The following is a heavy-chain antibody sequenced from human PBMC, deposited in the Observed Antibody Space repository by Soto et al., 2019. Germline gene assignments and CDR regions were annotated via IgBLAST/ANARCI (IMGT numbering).Heavy chain of an antibody. V-gene: IGHV3-33*01. D-gene: IGHD6-13*01. J-gene: IGHJ6*02. Sequence: PGGSLRLSCAASGFTFSSYGMHWVRQAPGKGLEWVAVIWYDGSNKYYADSVKGRFTISRDNSKNTLYLQMNSLRAEDTAVYYCARGAGYYYYGMDVWGQGTTVTVSS. CDR1: GFTFSSYG. CDR3: ARGAGYYYYGMDV. CDR2: IWYDGSNK.